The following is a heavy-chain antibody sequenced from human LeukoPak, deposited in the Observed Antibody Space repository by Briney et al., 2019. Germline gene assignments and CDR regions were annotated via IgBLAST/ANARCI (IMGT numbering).Heavy chain of an antibody. CDR2: NSGNT. D-gene: IGHD2-2*01. Sequence: SETLSLTCTVSGGSISSHFWTWIRQPPGKGLEWIGYNSGNTNYNPSLKSRLSISVDTSKNEFSLELTSVTAADTAVYYCARDFLECSRASCLNWFDPWGQGTLVTVSS. V-gene: IGHV4-59*11. J-gene: IGHJ5*02. CDR3: ARDFLECSRASCLNWFDP. CDR1: GGSISSHF.